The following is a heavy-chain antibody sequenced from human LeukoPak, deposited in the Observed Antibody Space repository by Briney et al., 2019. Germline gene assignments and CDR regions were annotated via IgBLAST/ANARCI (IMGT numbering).Heavy chain of an antibody. J-gene: IGHJ6*02. CDR1: GYTLTSYF. CDR3: ARDIEDIDEELNYYYYGMDV. Sequence: ASVKVSCKASGYTLTSYFIHWVRQAPGQGLEWMGWINPNSGGTNYAQKFQGRVTMTRDTSISTAYMELSRLRPDDTAVYYCARDIEDIDEELNYYYYGMDVWGQGTTVTVSS. V-gene: IGHV1-2*02. CDR2: INPNSGGT. D-gene: IGHD5-12*01.